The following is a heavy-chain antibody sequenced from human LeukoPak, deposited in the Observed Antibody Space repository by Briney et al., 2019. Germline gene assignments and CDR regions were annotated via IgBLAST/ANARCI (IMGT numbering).Heavy chain of an antibody. CDR3: AKGRTYRDYFDY. CDR1: GFSFSNYG. CDR2: ISYDGSNK. V-gene: IGHV3-30*18. Sequence: PGGSLRLSCAASGFSFSNYGIHWVRQAPGKGLEWVTVISYDGSNKYYADSVKGRFTISRDNSKNTLYLQMNSLRAEDTAVYYCAKGRTYRDYFDYWGQGTLVTVSS. D-gene: IGHD4-11*01. J-gene: IGHJ4*02.